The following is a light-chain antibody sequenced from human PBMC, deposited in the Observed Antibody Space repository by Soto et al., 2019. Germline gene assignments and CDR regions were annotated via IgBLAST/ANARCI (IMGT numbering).Light chain of an antibody. J-gene: IGKJ5*01. CDR3: QQYGSSPRVT. V-gene: IGKV3-20*01. Sequence: EIVLTQSPGTLSLSPGERATLSCRASQSVSSSYLAWYQQKPGQAPRLLIYGASSRATGIAHRFSGSGSGTDFTLTISRLEPEDFAVYYCQQYGSSPRVTFGQGTRLEIK. CDR1: QSVSSSY. CDR2: GAS.